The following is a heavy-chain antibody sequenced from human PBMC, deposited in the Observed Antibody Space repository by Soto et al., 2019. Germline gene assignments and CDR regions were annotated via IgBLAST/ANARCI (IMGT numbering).Heavy chain of an antibody. D-gene: IGHD2-21*01. CDR1: AGTPSSWY. J-gene: IGHJ5*02. Sequence: SERLPLTGAVSAGTPSSWYWSWFRQPPGKGLEWVGYIYYGGTTSYNPSLKSRVTISLETSKSQFSLRLASVTAADTAGYYCARMGAYYKSLDPWAPGILVTVS. V-gene: IGHV4-59*08. CDR3: ARMGAYYKSLDP. CDR2: IYYGGTT.